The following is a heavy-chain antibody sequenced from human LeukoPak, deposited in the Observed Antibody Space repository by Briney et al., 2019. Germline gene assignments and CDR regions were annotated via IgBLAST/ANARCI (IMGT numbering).Heavy chain of an antibody. Sequence: ASVKVSCKASGYTFTGFFMHWVRQAPGQGLEWMGWINPNSGATNFAQKFQGRVTMTRDTSISTAYMELTRLGSDDTAVYYCASLGDYYGSGSHAPFDYWGQGTLVTVSS. CDR1: GYTFTGFF. J-gene: IGHJ4*02. D-gene: IGHD3-10*01. V-gene: IGHV1-2*02. CDR2: INPNSGAT. CDR3: ASLGDYYGSGSHAPFDY.